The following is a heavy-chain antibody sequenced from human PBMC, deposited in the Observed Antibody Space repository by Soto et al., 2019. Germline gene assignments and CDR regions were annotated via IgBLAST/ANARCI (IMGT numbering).Heavy chain of an antibody. D-gene: IGHD1-7*01. V-gene: IGHV2-5*01. J-gene: IGHJ4*02. CDR1: GFSLTTSGVG. Sequence: SGPTLVNPTQTLTLTFTFSGFSLTTSGVGVGWIRQPPGKALEWLALIYWIDDKRYNPSLKSRLTITKDISTNQVVLKMTNMDPVDTATYSCARRLPGDTGNWNYGAFDYWGQGILVTVSS. CDR2: IYWIDDK. CDR3: ARRLPGDTGNWNYGAFDY.